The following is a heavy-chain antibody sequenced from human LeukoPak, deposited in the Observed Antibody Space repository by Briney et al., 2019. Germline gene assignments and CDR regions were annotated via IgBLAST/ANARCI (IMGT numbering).Heavy chain of an antibody. D-gene: IGHD3-22*01. CDR2: INPSGST. CDR3: HYYESSGYYYDAFDI. CDR1: GGSFSGYY. Sequence: SATLSLACAVYGGSFSGYYWSWIRQPPGKGREWMGEINPSGSTNYNPSLKGGVTISVDTSKNQFSLKLSSVTAADTAVYYCHYYESSGYYYDAFDIWGQGTMVTVSS. V-gene: IGHV4-34*01. J-gene: IGHJ3*02.